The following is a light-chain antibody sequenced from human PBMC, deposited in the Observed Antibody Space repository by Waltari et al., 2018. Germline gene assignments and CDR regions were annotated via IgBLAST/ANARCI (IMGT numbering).Light chain of an antibody. CDR1: QSVTRT. J-gene: IGKJ1*01. CDR2: DAS. Sequence: EIVLTQSPGTLSLSPGERATLSCRASQSVTRTLAWYQQKPGQAPRLLIYDASIRATGIPDRFIGSGSWTDFSLTISRLEPEDYAVYYCQKYGTRPATFGQGTKVEIK. V-gene: IGKV3-20*01. CDR3: QKYGTRPAT.